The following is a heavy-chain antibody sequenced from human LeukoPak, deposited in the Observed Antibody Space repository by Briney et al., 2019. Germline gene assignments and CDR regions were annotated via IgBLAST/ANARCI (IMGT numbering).Heavy chain of an antibody. CDR3: ARDLEYLYPGGAFDI. D-gene: IGHD3-16*01. V-gene: IGHV1-2*02. Sequence: ASVKVSCKASGYTFTGYYMHWVRQAPGQGLEWMGWINPNSGGTNYAQKFQGRVTMTRDTSISTAYMELSRLRSDDTAVYYCARDLEYLYPGGAFDIWGQGTMVTVSS. CDR1: GYTFTGYY. J-gene: IGHJ3*02. CDR2: INPNSGGT.